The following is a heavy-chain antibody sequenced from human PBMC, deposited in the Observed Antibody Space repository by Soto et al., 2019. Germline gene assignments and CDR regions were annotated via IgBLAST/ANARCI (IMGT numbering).Heavy chain of an antibody. J-gene: IGHJ4*02. V-gene: IGHV4-34*01. Sequence: QVQLQQWGAGLLKPSETLSLTCAVYGGSFSGYYWTWIRQPPGTGLEWIGEINHSGSTNYNPSLKGRVTISVDTSTNQFSLKLTSVTAADTAVYYCARDQITGLFDYWGQGTLVTVSS. D-gene: IGHD2-8*02. CDR2: INHSGST. CDR1: GGSFSGYY. CDR3: ARDQITGLFDY.